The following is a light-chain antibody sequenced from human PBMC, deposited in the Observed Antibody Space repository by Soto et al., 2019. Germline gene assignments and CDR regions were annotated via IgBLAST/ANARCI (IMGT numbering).Light chain of an antibody. Sequence: DIQMTQSPSSLSASVGDRVTITCRASQSISTYLNWYQQKPGKAPKLLIYSASSLQSGVPLRFSGSGSGTDFTLTISSLQPEDFATYSCQQSYRTPYTFGQGTKLGIK. V-gene: IGKV1-39*01. CDR1: QSISTY. CDR2: SAS. J-gene: IGKJ2*01. CDR3: QQSYRTPYT.